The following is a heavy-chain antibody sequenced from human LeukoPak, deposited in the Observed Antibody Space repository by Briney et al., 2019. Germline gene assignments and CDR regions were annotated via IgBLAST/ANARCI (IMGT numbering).Heavy chain of an antibody. CDR2: LYYSGTT. CDR3: ARAYTSGPTFDN. D-gene: IGHD6-19*01. CDR1: GGSINGADYY. V-gene: IGHV4-30-4*01. Sequence: SQTLSLTCSVSGGSINGADYYWSWIRQSPGEGLEWIGYLYYSGTTYYSPSIKSRFSISVETSNNKFSLKLTSVTAANTAVYYCARAYTSGPTFDNWGQGILVTVSS. J-gene: IGHJ4*02.